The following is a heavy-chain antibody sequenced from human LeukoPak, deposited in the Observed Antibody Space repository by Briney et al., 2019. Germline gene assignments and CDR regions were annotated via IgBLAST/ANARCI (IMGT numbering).Heavy chain of an antibody. V-gene: IGHV3-21*01. CDR3: ARDKGGYDFWSGFAY. Sequence: GGSLRLSCAASGFTISSYSMNWVRQAPGKGLEWVSSISSVGNYIYYADSVKGRFTISRDNAKNSLYLQMNSLRAEDTAVYYCARDKGGYDFWSGFAYWGQGAPVTVSS. D-gene: IGHD3-3*01. J-gene: IGHJ4*02. CDR1: GFTISSYS. CDR2: ISSVGNYI.